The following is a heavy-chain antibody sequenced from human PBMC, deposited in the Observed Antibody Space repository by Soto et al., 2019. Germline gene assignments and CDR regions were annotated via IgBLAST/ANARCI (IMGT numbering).Heavy chain of an antibody. V-gene: IGHV4-39*01. J-gene: IGHJ6*02. CDR1: AHSASIRDYY. Sequence: TEALSVTCSLSAHSASIRDYYWAWTRQPPGKGLEWIGSLFYSGFTYYNPSLKSRVTLSVDTSKNQFSVRLDSVTAADTAVYYCAPLSVSLSGTYGIHVWGQGTPVTVSS. CDR2: LFYSGFT. CDR3: APLSVSLSGTYGIHV. D-gene: IGHD2-8*01.